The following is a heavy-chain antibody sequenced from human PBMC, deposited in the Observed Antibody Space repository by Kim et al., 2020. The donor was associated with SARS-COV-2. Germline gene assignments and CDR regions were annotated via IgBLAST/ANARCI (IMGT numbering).Heavy chain of an antibody. Sequence: NHAQRFQDRVTITADESTSTACMELSSLTSEDTALYYCARVSGTYSPFDTWGQGTLVTVSS. V-gene: IGHV1-69*01. J-gene: IGHJ4*02. D-gene: IGHD1-26*01. CDR3: ARVSGTYSPFDT.